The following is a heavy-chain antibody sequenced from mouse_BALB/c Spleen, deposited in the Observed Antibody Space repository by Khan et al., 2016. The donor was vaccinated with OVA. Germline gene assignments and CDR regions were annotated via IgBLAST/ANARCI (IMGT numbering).Heavy chain of an antibody. CDR1: GYTFTSYT. V-gene: IGHV1-4*01. J-gene: IGHJ3*01. Sequence: QVQLKESGAELARPGASVQLSRKASGYTFTSYTIHWIKKRPGQGLEWIGYINPSNGYTNYNQKFKDKATLTTDKSSTTAYLQLSSLTSDDSAVYNCVRDGAYHRNDGWFAYWGQGTLVTVSA. D-gene: IGHD2-14*01. CDR3: VRDGAYHRNDGWFAY. CDR2: INPSNGYT.